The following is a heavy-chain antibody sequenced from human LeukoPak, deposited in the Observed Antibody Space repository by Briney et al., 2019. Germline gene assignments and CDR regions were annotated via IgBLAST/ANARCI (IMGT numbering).Heavy chain of an antibody. J-gene: IGHJ3*02. CDR1: GYRFTNYW. Sequence: GESLKISCKGSGYRFTNYWIGWVRQMPGKGLEWMGIIYPGDSDTKYSPSFQGQVTMSADKSISTAYLQCSSLKASDTAMYYCARGTGQYNYGHRGAFDTWGQGTMVTVSS. CDR2: IYPGDSDT. D-gene: IGHD5-18*01. V-gene: IGHV5-51*01. CDR3: ARGTGQYNYGHRGAFDT.